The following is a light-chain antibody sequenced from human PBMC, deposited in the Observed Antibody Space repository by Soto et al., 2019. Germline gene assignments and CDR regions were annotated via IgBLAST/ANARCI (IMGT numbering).Light chain of an antibody. Sequence: IQLTQSPSSLSASVGYRVTITCRASQGISSYLAWYQQKPGKAPKLLIYAASTLQSGVPSRFSGSGSGTEFTLTISSLQPDDFATYYCQQYNSYSTFGQGTTGDIK. CDR1: QGISSY. CDR3: QQYNSYST. CDR2: AAS. V-gene: IGKV1-9*01. J-gene: IGKJ1*01.